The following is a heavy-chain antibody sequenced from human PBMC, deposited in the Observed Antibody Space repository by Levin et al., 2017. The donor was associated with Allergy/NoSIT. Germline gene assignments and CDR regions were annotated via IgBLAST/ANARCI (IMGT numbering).Heavy chain of an antibody. J-gene: IGHJ4*02. CDR3: AKDYCTSGVCFFDY. CDR1: GFTFSGYG. CDR2: FSGSGGST. D-gene: IGHD2-8*01. V-gene: IGHV3-23*01. Sequence: LSLTCAASGFTFSGYGMGWVRQAPGKGLEWVSVFSGSGGSTYYADSVKGRFTISRDNSKNTLYLQMNSLRAEDTALYYCAKDYCTSGVCFFDYWGQGTLVTVSS.